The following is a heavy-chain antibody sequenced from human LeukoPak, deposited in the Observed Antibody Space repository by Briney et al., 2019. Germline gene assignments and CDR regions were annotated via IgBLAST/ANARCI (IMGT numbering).Heavy chain of an antibody. V-gene: IGHV1-69*05. D-gene: IGHD3-9*01. CDR3: ARATGDRILTGYGSFDH. CDR1: GGTFSTSG. Sequence: ASVKVSCKVSGGTFSTSGISGVRQAPGQGLEWMGGIIPMFGTPNYAQKLQGRVTITTDESTNTVYMAVTSLGSEDTAEYFCARATGDRILTGYGSFDHWGQGTLVTVSS. CDR2: IIPMFGTP. J-gene: IGHJ4*02.